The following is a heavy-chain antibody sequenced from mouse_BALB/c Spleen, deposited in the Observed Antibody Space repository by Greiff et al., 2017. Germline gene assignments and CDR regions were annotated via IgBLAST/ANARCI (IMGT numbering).Heavy chain of an antibody. CDR3: AREGTARATGFAY. CDR1: GYTFTSYW. D-gene: IGHD3-1*01. CDR2: IDPYDSET. J-gene: IGHJ3*01. V-gene: IGHV1-52*01. Sequence: QVHVKQSGAELVRPGASVKLSCKASGYTFTSYWMNWVKQRPEQGLEWIGRIDPYDSETHYNQKFKDKAILTVDKSSSTAYMQLSSLTSEDSAVYYCAREGTARATGFAYWGQGTLVTVSA.